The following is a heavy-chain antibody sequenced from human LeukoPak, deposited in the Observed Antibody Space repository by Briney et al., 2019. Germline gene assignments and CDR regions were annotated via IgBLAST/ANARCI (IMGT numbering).Heavy chain of an antibody. J-gene: IGHJ4*02. Sequence: GGSLRLSCAASGFTFSSYWMHWVRQAPGKGLVWVSRINSDGSSTSYADSVKGRFTISRDNAKNTLYLQMNSLRAEGTAVYYCATLRRDSSGYYPPIDYWGQGTLVTVSS. CDR1: GFTFSSYW. V-gene: IGHV3-74*01. CDR3: ATLRRDSSGYYPPIDY. D-gene: IGHD3-22*01. CDR2: INSDGSST.